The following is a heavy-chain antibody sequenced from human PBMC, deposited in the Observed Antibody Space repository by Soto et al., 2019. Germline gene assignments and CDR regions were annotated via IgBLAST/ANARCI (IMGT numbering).Heavy chain of an antibody. D-gene: IGHD2-8*01. CDR1: GFTFSSYG. Sequence: GGSLRLSCAASGFTFSSYGMHWVRQAPGKGLEWVAVISYDGSNKYYADSVKGRFTISRDNSKNTLYLQMNSLRAEDTAVYYCENSEWVYWGQGTLRTVSS. CDR3: ENSEWVY. J-gene: IGHJ4*02. V-gene: IGHV3-30*18. CDR2: ISYDGSNK.